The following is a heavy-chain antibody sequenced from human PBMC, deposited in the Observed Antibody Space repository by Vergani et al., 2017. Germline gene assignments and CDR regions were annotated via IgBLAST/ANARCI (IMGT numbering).Heavy chain of an antibody. CDR2: IYYSGST. Sequence: QVQLQESGPGLVKPSETLSLTCTVSGGPISSYYWSWIRQPPGKGLEWIGYIYYSGSTNYNPSLKSRVTISVDTSKNQFSLKLSSVTAADTAVYYCARAYYYDSSGYYYYYYYMDVWGKGTTVTVSS. CDR1: GGPISSYY. J-gene: IGHJ6*03. D-gene: IGHD3-22*01. V-gene: IGHV4-59*01. CDR3: ARAYYYDSSGYYYYYYYMDV.